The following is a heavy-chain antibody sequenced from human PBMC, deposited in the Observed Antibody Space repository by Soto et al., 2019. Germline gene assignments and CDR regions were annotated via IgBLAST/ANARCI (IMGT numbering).Heavy chain of an antibody. CDR2: ISGSGGST. D-gene: IGHD2-15*01. J-gene: IGHJ6*02. CDR1: GFTFSSYA. V-gene: IGHV3-23*01. CDR3: AKDNDGYCSGGSCYPGGYYYYGMDV. Sequence: PGGSLRLSCAASGFTFSSYAMSWVRQAPGKGLEWVSAISGSGGSTYYADSVKGRFTISRDNSKNTLYLQMNSLRAEDTAVYYCAKDNDGYCSGGSCYPGGYYYYGMDVWRQGTTVTVSS.